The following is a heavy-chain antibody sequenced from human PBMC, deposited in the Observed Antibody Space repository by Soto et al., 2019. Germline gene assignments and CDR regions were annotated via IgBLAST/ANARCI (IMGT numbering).Heavy chain of an antibody. Sequence: QVQLVESGGGVVQPGRSLRLSCAASGFSFSSHGMHWVRQAPGRGLEWVAVISHDGSFKSYADSLRGRFTVSRDNSKNTLYLQIHSLRPEDTAVYHCAKLEGSVPVDGDWFDPWGQGTLVTVSS. V-gene: IGHV3-30*18. CDR3: AKLEGSVPVDGDWFDP. CDR2: ISHDGSFK. CDR1: GFSFSSHG. D-gene: IGHD6-19*01. J-gene: IGHJ5*02.